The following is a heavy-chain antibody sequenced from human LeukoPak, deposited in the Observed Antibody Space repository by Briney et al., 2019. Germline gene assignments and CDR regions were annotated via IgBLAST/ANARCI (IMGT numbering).Heavy chain of an antibody. CDR2: MNPNSGNT. Sequence: ASVKVSCTASGYTFTSYDINWVRQATGQGLEWMGWMNPNSGNTGYAQKFQGRVTMTRNTSISTAYMELSSLRSEDTAVYYCARDRRSRSDDAFDIWGQGTMVTVSS. J-gene: IGHJ3*02. CDR3: ARDRRSRSDDAFDI. D-gene: IGHD6-25*01. V-gene: IGHV1-8*01. CDR1: GYTFTSYD.